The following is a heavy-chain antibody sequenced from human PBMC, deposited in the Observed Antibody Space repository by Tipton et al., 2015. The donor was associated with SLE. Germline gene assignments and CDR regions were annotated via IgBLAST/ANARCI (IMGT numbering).Heavy chain of an antibody. J-gene: IGHJ4*02. D-gene: IGHD1-26*01. Sequence: SLRLSCAASGFNFNVYWMTWVRQPPGKGLEWVASIKPDGGEKYYVDSVKGRFAISRDNAKNSLYLQMNSLRAEDTAVYYCARDLLGATTNYWGQGTLVTVSS. V-gene: IGHV3-7*01. CDR1: GFNFNVYW. CDR2: IKPDGGEK. CDR3: ARDLLGATTNY.